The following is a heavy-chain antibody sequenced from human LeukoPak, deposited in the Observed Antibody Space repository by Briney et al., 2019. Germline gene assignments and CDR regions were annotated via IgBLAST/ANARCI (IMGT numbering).Heavy chain of an antibody. D-gene: IGHD3-10*01. CDR1: GGSISNGGYY. CDR3: AKSASGTYRFDP. CDR2: IYYNGHT. V-gene: IGHV4-31*03. Sequence: ASETLSLTCTVSGGSISNGGYYWSWIRQLPGKGLEWIGYIYYNGHTYYNPSLKSRVVISVDTSKNQFSLKLSSVTAADTAVYYCAKSASGTYRFDPWGQGTLVTVSS. J-gene: IGHJ5*02.